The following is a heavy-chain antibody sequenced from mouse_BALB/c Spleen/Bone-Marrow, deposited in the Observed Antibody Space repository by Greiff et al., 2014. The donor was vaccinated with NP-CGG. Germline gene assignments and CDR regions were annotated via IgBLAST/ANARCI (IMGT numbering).Heavy chain of an antibody. CDR2: IHPNSGNT. CDR1: GYTFTSSW. Sequence: QVQLQQSGSVLVRPGASVKLSCKASGYTFTSSWMHWAKQRPGQGLEWIGEIHPNSGNTNYNEKIKGKATLTVDTSSSTAYVDLSSLASEDSAVYYCANYYGSSSYWGQGTTLTVSS. V-gene: IGHV1S130*01. J-gene: IGHJ2*01. CDR3: ANYYGSSSY. D-gene: IGHD1-1*01.